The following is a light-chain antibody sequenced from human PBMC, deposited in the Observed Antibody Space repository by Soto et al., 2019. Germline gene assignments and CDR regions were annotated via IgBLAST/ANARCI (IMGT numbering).Light chain of an antibody. CDR3: AAWDDSLSGPV. V-gene: IGLV1-47*01. J-gene: IGLJ7*01. CDR1: SSNIGSNY. CDR2: RNN. Sequence: QSVLTQPPSASGTPGQRVTISCSGSSSNIGSNYVYWYQQLPGTAPKLLSYRNNQRPSGVPDRFSGSKYGTSASLAISGLRSEDEADYYCAAWDDSLSGPVFGGGTQLTVL.